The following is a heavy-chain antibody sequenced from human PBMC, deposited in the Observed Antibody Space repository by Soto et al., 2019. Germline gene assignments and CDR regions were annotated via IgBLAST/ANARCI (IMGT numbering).Heavy chain of an antibody. CDR2: NNAGNGNT. J-gene: IGHJ4*02. CDR1: GYTYTSYA. V-gene: IGHV1-3*01. CDR3: TRDPSGWSDY. Sequence: GASVKASCKASGYTYTSYAMHWVRQAPGQRLEWMGWNNAGNGNTKYSQKFQGRFTISRDDSKSIAYLQMNSLKTEDTAVYYCTRDPSGWSDYWGQGTLVTVSS. D-gene: IGHD6-19*01.